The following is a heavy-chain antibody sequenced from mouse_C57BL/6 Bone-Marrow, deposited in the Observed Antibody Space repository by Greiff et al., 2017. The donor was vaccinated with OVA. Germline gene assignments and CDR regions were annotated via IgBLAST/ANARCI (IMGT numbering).Heavy chain of an antibody. CDR3: ARSIYYDYSYWYFDV. Sequence: QVQLQQSGPGLVQPSQSLSITCTVSGFSLTSYGVHWVRQSPGKGLEWLGVIWSGGSTDYNAAFISRLSISKDNSKCQVFFKMNSRQADDTAIYYCARSIYYDYSYWYFDVWGTGTTVTVSS. CDR1: GFSLTSYG. D-gene: IGHD2-4*01. J-gene: IGHJ1*03. V-gene: IGHV2-2*01. CDR2: IWSGGST.